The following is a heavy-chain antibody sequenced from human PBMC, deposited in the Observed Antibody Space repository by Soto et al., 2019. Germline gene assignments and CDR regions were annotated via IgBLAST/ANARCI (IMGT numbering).Heavy chain of an antibody. V-gene: IGHV4-39*01. CDR3: ASPGAVAGRNYYYYGMDV. CDR1: GGSISSSSYY. J-gene: IGHJ6*02. CDR2: IYYSGST. Sequence: PSETLSLTCTVSGGSISSSSYYWGWIRQPPGKGLEWIGSIYYSGSTYYNPSLKSRVTISVDTSKNQFSLKLSSVTAADTAVYYCASPGAVAGRNYYYYGMDVWGQGTTVT. D-gene: IGHD6-19*01.